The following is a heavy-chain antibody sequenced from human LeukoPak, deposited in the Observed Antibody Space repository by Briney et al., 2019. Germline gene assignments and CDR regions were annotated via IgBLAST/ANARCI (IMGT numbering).Heavy chain of an antibody. Sequence: GGSLRLSCAASGFTFSSSGMNWVRQAPGKGLEWISSITSSSSPIYYADSVKGRFTVSRDNAKNSLYLQMNSLRDEDTAVYYCARDHYRRNDYWGQGTLVTVSS. CDR2: ITSSSSPI. J-gene: IGHJ4*02. CDR1: GFTFSSSG. D-gene: IGHD1-26*01. CDR3: ARDHYRRNDY. V-gene: IGHV3-48*02.